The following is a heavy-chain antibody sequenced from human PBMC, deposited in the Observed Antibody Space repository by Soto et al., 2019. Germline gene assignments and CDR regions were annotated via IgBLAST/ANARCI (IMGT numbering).Heavy chain of an antibody. CDR2: IYYSGST. V-gene: IGHV4-31*03. Sequence: SETLSLTCTVSGGSISSGGYYWSWIRQHPGKGLEWIGYIYYSGSTYYNPSLKSRVTISVDTSKNQFSLKLSSVTAADTAVYYCASEVRLGELSFSYDYWGQGTLVTVSS. CDR3: ASEVRLGELSFSYDY. J-gene: IGHJ4*02. D-gene: IGHD3-16*02. CDR1: GGSISSGGYY.